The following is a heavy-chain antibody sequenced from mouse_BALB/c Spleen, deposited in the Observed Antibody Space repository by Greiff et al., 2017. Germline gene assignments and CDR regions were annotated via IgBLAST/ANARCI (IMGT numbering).Heavy chain of an antibody. J-gene: IGHJ1*01. CDR1: GYTFTNYW. Sequence: QVQLQQSGAELVRPGTSVKISCKASGYTFTNYWLGWVKQRPGHGLEWIGDIYPGGGYTNYNEKFKGKATLTADTSSSTAYMQLSSLTSEDSAVYFCARGGTTVRHWYFDVWGAGTTVTVSS. V-gene: IGHV1-63*02. CDR2: IYPGGGYT. D-gene: IGHD1-1*01. CDR3: ARGGTTVRHWYFDV.